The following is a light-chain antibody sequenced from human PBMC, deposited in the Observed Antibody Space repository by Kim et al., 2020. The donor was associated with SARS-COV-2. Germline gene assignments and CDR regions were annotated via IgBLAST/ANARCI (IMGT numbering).Light chain of an antibody. J-gene: IGLJ3*02. Sequence: GKTVTISCTRSRGSMASNYVQWYQQRPGSAPTTVIYEDNQRPSGVPDRFSGSIDSSSNSASLTNSGLKTEDEADYYCQSYDSSNWVFGGGTQLTVL. CDR1: RGSMASNY. CDR2: EDN. V-gene: IGLV6-57*03. CDR3: QSYDSSNWV.